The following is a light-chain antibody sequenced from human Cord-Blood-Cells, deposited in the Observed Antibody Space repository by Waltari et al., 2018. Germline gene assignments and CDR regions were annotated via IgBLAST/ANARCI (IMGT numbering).Light chain of an antibody. V-gene: IGKV1-39*01. Sequence: DIQMTQSPSSLSASVGDRVTITCRASQSISSYLNLYQQKPGKAPKLLIYAASSLQSGVPSRVSGSGSGTDFTLTISSLQPEDFATYYCQQSYSTPWTFGQGTKVEIK. CDR2: AAS. CDR1: QSISSY. J-gene: IGKJ1*01. CDR3: QQSYSTPWT.